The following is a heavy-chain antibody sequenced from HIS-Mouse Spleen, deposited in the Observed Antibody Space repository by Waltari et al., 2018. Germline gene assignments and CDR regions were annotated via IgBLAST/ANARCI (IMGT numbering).Heavy chain of an antibody. CDR3: AREIPYSSSWYDWYFDL. J-gene: IGHJ2*01. Sequence: QLQLQESGPGLVKPSETLSLTCTVSGGSISSSSYYWGWIRQPPGKGLEWIGSIYYSGRTYYNPSLKSRGTISVDTSKNQFSLKLSSVTAADMAVYYCAREIPYSSSWYDWYFDLWGRGTLVTVSS. D-gene: IGHD6-13*01. CDR2: IYYSGRT. CDR1: GGSISSSSYY. V-gene: IGHV4-39*07.